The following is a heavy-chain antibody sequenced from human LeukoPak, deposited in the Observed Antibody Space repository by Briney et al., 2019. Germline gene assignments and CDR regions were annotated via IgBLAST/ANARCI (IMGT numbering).Heavy chain of an antibody. J-gene: IGHJ3*02. V-gene: IGHV4-34*01. CDR1: GGSFSGYY. CDR3: ARGVPKRWLQLRAFDI. CDR2: INHSGST. D-gene: IGHD1-1*01. Sequence: SETLSLTCAVYGGSFSGYYWSWIRQPPGKGLEWIGEINHSGSTNYNPSLKSRVTISVDTSKNQFSLKLSSVTAADTAVYYCARGVPKRWLQLRAFDIWGQGTMVTVSS.